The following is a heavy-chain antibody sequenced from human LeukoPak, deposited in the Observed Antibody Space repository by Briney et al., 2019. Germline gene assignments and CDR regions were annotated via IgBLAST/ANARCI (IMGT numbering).Heavy chain of an antibody. D-gene: IGHD2-2*01. CDR1: GYTFTGYY. J-gene: IGHJ4*02. CDR2: INPNSGGT. V-gene: IGHV1-2*02. CDR3: ARGACSSTSCFYFDY. Sequence: AASVKVSCKASGYTFTGYYMHWVRQAPGQGLEWMGWINPNSGGTNYAQKFQGRVIMTRDTSISTAYMELSRLRSDDTAVYYCARGACSSTSCFYFDYWGQGTLVTVSS.